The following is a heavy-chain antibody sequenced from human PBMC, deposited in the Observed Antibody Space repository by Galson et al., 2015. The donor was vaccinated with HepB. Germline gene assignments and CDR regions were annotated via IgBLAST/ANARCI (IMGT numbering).Heavy chain of an antibody. CDR3: ASTKMATIRTPPRGCDAFDI. V-gene: IGHV1-69*02. CDR2: IIPILGIA. Sequence: SVKVSCKASGGTFSSYTISWVRQAPGQGLEWMGRIIPILGIANYAQKFQGRVTVTADKSTSTAYMELSSLRSEDTAVYYCASTKMATIRTPPRGCDAFDIWGQGTMVTVSS. D-gene: IGHD5-24*01. CDR1: GGTFSSYT. J-gene: IGHJ3*02.